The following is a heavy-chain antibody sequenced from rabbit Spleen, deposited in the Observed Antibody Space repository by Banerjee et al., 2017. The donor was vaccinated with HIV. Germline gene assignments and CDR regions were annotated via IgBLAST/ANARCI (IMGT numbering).Heavy chain of an antibody. V-gene: IGHV1S40*01. CDR2: INTATGKP. Sequence: QSLEESGGDLVKPEGSLTLTCTASGFSFSDRDVMCWVRQAPGKGLEWIACINTATGKPVYATWAKGRFTISTTSSTTVTLQVTSLTAADTASYFCARLIDSNRNYDLWGQGTLVTVS. CDR1: GFSFSDRDV. CDR3: ARLIDSNRNYDL. J-gene: IGHJ4*01. D-gene: IGHD1-1*01.